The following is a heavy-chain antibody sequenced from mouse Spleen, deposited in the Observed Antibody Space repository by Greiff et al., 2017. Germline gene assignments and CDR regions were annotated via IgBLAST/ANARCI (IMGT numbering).Heavy chain of an antibody. D-gene: IGHD1-1*01. CDR2: ISSGSSTI. Sequence: EVNVVESGGGLVKPGGSLKLSCAASGFTFSDYGMHWVRQAPEKGLEWVAYISSGSSTIYYADTVKGRFTISRDNAKNTLFLQMTSLRSEDTAMYYCARSDYYYGSSPFAYWGQGTLVTVSA. V-gene: IGHV5-17*01. CDR1: GFTFSDYG. J-gene: IGHJ3*01. CDR3: ARSDYYYGSSPFAY.